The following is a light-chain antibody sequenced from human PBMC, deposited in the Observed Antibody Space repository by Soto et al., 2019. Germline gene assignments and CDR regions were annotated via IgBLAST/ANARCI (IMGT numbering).Light chain of an antibody. V-gene: IGKV1D-12*01. Sequence: DIQMTQSPSSVSASGGDRVTITCRASQGINSWLAWYQQKPGKAPKLLIYGASSLQNGVPSRFGGSGSGTDYTLTISSLQPEDFATYYCPQYKSLPCTFGQGTRVEIK. CDR3: PQYKSLPCT. CDR2: GAS. CDR1: QGINSW. J-gene: IGKJ5*01.